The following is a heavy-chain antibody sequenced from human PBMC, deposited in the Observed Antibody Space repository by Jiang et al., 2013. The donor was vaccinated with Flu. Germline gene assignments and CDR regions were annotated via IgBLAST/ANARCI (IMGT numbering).Heavy chain of an antibody. CDR2: ISGSGGST. CDR1: GFTFSSYA. CDR3: AKAPSRLAAAGSQEFDY. Sequence: VQLLESGGGLVQPGGSLRLSCAASGFTFSSYAMSWVRQAPGKGLEWVSAISGSGGSTYYADSVKGRFTISRDNSKNTLYLQMNSLRAEDTAVYYCAKAPSRLAAAGSQEFDYWGQGTLVTVSS. V-gene: IGHV3-23*01. D-gene: IGHD6-13*01. J-gene: IGHJ4*02.